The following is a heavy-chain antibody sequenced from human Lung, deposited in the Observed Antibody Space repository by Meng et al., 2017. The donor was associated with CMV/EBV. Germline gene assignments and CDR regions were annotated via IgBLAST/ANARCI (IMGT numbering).Heavy chain of an antibody. V-gene: IGHV4-4*07. CDR1: VDSLNIYD. CDR2: IYTSGSI. D-gene: IGHD6-19*01. CDR3: ARAVADTANFDY. J-gene: IGHJ4*02. Sequence: QVQVSGTGLVKIAASLSLTFIVSVDSLNIYDLGWIRQSAGKGLEWIGRIYTSGSIHYNPSLTSRVTLSVDTSKNQISLQLSSVTAADTAVYYCARAVADTANFDYWGQGTLVTVSS.